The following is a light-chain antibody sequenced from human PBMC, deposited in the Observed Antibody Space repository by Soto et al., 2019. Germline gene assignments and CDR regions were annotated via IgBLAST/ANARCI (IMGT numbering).Light chain of an antibody. Sequence: DIVMTQTPISLSVTPGQPTSISCKSSQSLLHSDGKTYLSWYLQKPGQPPQLLISEVSNRFSGVPDRFSGSGSGTDFTLKISRVEADDVRVYYCMQSLELPRTFGQRTKMEIK. V-gene: IGKV2D-29*01. CDR2: EVS. J-gene: IGKJ1*01. CDR1: QSLLHSDGKTY. CDR3: MQSLELPRT.